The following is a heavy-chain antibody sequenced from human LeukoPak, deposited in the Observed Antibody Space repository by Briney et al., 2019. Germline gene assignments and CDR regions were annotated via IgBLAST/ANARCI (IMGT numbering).Heavy chain of an antibody. J-gene: IGHJ4*02. CDR3: AKASSSWAFDY. CDR2: ISVSGGST. CDR1: VGSISSSSYY. D-gene: IGHD6-13*01. Sequence: ETLSLTCTVSVGSISSSSYYSGWIRHPPRKGLEWVSAISVSGGSTYCADCVRGRFTISRDNSKNTLYLQMNSLRAEDTAVYYCAKASSSWAFDYWGQGTLVTVSS. V-gene: IGHV3-23*01.